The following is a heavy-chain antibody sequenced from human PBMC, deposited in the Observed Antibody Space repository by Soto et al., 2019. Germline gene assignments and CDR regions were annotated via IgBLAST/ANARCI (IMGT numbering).Heavy chain of an antibody. CDR3: ARVAARGVDY. V-gene: IGHV4-34*01. Sequence: SETLSLTCAVYGGSFSGYYWSWIRQPPGKGLEWIGAINHSGSTNYNPSLKSRVTISVDTSKNQFSLKLSSVTAADTAVYYCARVAARGVDYWGQGTLVTVSS. CDR1: GGSFSGYY. D-gene: IGHD6-6*01. CDR2: INHSGST. J-gene: IGHJ4*02.